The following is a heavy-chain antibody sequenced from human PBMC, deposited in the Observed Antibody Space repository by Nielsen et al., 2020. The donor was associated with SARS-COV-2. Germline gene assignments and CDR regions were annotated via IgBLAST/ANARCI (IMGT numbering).Heavy chain of an antibody. CDR3: ARDIVVVTAIEYYFDY. CDR1: GYTFSGYA. CDR2: INAGNGNT. D-gene: IGHD2-21*02. V-gene: IGHV1-3*01. J-gene: IGHJ4*02. Sequence: ASVKVSCKASGYTFSGYAMHWVRQAPGQRLEWMGWINAGNGNTKYSQKFQGRVTITRDTSASTAYMELSSLRSEDTAVYYCARDIVVVTAIEYYFDYWGQGTLVTASS.